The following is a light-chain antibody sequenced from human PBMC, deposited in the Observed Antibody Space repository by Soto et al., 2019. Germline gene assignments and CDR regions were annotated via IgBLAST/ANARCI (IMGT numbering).Light chain of an antibody. CDR1: SSDVDIYKY. Sequence: QSALTQPASVSGSPGQSITISCTGTSSDVDIYKYVSWYQQHPGKAPKLMIYQVTNRPSGVSNRFSGSKSGNTASLTISGLQAEDEADYYCRSFTSSINYVFGTGTKVTV. CDR3: RSFTSSINYV. V-gene: IGLV2-14*01. CDR2: QVT. J-gene: IGLJ1*01.